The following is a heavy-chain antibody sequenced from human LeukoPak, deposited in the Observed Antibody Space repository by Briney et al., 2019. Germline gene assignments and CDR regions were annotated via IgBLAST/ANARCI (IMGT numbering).Heavy chain of an antibody. CDR1: GDSISSYY. D-gene: IGHD3-16*01. J-gene: IGHJ4*02. CDR2: IYYSGST. Sequence: SETLSLTCTVSGDSISSYYWSWIRQPPGKGLEWIGYIYYSGSTNYNPSLKSRVTISVDTSKNQFSLKLSSVTAADTAVYYCARAFGWYFDYWGQGTLVTVSS. V-gene: IGHV4-59*01. CDR3: ARAFGWYFDY.